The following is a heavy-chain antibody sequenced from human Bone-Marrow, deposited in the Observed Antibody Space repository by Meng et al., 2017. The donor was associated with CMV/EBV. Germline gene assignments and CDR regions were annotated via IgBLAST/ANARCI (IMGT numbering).Heavy chain of an antibody. D-gene: IGHD3-3*01. V-gene: IGHV3-7*01. CDR1: GFTFSNYW. Sequence: GESLKISCAASGFTFSNYWMSWVRQAPGRGLEWLANIKTDGSEKYSVASVRGRFTISRDNAKNSLSLQMTSLRVDDTAVYFCARWIEYDLWSGNSYYFDYWGPGTLVTVSS. CDR2: IKTDGSEK. CDR3: ARWIEYDLWSGNSYYFDY. J-gene: IGHJ4*02.